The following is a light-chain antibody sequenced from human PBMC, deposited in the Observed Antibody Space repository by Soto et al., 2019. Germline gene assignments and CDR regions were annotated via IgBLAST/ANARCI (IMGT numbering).Light chain of an antibody. CDR2: GNS. Sequence: QSVLTQPPSVSGPPGQRVTISCTGSSSNIGAGYDVHWYQQLPGTAPKLLIYGNSNRPSGVPDRFSGSKSGTSASLALTGLQAEDEADYYCQSYDSRLSGWVFGGGTKLTVL. CDR3: QSYDSRLSGWV. V-gene: IGLV1-40*01. J-gene: IGLJ3*02. CDR1: SSNIGAGYD.